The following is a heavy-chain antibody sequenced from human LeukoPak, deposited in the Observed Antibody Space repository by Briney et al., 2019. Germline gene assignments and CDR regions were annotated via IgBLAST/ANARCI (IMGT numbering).Heavy chain of an antibody. CDR3: ARENPDYDILTGYPDY. CDR1: GGTFSSYA. D-gene: IGHD3-9*01. V-gene: IGHV1-69*13. J-gene: IGHJ4*02. CDR2: IIPIFGTA. Sequence: ASVKVSCKASGGTFSSYAISWVRQAPGQGLEWMGGIIPIFGTANYAQKFQGRVTITADESTSTAYMELSSLRSEDTAVYYCARENPDYDILTGYPDYWGQGTLVTVSS.